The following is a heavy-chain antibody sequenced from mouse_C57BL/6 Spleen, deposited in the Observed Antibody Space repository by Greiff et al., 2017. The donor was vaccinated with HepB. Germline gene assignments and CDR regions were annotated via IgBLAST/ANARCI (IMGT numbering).Heavy chain of an antibody. CDR1: GFTFSDYY. V-gene: IGHV5-12*01. CDR3: ARHTGPMDY. CDR2: ISNGGGST. J-gene: IGHJ4*01. Sequence: EVKLMESGGGLVQPGGSLKLSCAASGFTFSDYYMYWVRQTPEKRLEWVAYISNGGGSTYYPDTVKGRFTISRDNAKNTLYLQMSRLKSEDTAMYYCARHTGPMDYWGQGTSVTVSS. D-gene: IGHD1-1*01.